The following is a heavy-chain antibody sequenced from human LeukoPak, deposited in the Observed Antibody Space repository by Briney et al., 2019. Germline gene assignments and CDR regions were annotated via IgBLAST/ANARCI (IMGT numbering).Heavy chain of an antibody. D-gene: IGHD4-17*01. CDR3: AKDQNTVATAPFDY. CDR2: INSAGST. Sequence: GGSLRLSCAASGFTFSSYAMSWVRQAPGKGLEWVSAINSAGSTYYGGSVRGRFTISRDNSKNVLYLQMNSLRAEDTALYYCAKDQNTVATAPFDYWGQGTLVTVSS. CDR1: GFTFSSYA. V-gene: IGHV3-23*01. J-gene: IGHJ4*02.